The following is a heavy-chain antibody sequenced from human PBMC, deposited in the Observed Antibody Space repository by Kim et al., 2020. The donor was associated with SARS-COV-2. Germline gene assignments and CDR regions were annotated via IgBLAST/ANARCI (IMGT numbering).Heavy chain of an antibody. CDR1: GGSISSYY. D-gene: IGHD3-9*01. CDR2: IYYSGST. V-gene: IGHV4-59*13. J-gene: IGHJ5*02. Sequence: SETLSLTCTVSGGSISSYYWSWIRQPPGKGLEWIGYIYYSGSTNYNPSLKSRVTISVDTSKNQFSLKLSSVTAADTAVYYCARGVTYYDILTGYEYWFDPWGQGTLVTVSS. CDR3: ARGVTYYDILTGYEYWFDP.